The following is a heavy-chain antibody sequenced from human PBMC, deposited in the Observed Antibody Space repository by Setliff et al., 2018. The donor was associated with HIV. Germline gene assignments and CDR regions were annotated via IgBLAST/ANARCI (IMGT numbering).Heavy chain of an antibody. J-gene: IGHJ4*02. Sequence: SETLSLTCAVYDGSLSSDYWRWIRQSTGKGLEWIGEINDSGTTNYNPSLESRVTMLIDMSKNQLSLKLSSVTAADTAVYFCARGPIRYSSGVRWFLGVESWYSGIDYWGQGTRVTVSS. CDR3: ARGPIRYSSGVRWFLGVESWYSGIDY. CDR1: DGSLSSDY. CDR2: INDSGTT. D-gene: IGHD2-15*01. V-gene: IGHV4-34*01.